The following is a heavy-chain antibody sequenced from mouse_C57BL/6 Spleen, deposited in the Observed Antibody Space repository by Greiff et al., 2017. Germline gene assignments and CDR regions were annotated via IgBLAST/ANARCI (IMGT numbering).Heavy chain of an antibody. J-gene: IGHJ3*01. V-gene: IGHV1-64*01. CDR1: GYTFTSYW. CDR3: ARGDYCGSSPWFAY. Sequence: VQLQQPGAELVKPGASVKLSCKASGYTFTSYWMHWVKQRPGQGLEWIGMIHPNSGSTNYNEKFKSKATLTVDKSSSTAYMQLSSLTSEDSAVYYCARGDYCGSSPWFAYWGQGTLVTVSA. CDR2: IHPNSGST. D-gene: IGHD1-1*01.